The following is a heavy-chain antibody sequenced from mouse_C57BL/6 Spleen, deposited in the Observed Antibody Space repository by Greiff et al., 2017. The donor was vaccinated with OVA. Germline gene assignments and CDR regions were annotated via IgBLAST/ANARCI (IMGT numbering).Heavy chain of an antibody. V-gene: IGHV1-26*01. CDR1: GYTFTDYY. D-gene: IGHD2-14*01. Sequence: VQLQQSGPELVKPGASVKISCKASGYTFTDYYMNWVKQSHGKSLEWIGDINPNNGGTSYNQKFKGKATLTVDKSSSTAYMELRSLTSEDSAVYYCARWGTSGYFDVWGTGTTVTVSS. J-gene: IGHJ1*03. CDR2: INPNNGGT. CDR3: ARWGTSGYFDV.